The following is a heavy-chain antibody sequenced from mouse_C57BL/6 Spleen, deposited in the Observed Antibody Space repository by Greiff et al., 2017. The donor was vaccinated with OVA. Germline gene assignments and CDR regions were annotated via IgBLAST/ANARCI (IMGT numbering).Heavy chain of an antibody. CDR3: AGDFDV. Sequence: EVKLMESGGDLVKPGGSLKLSCAASGFTFSSYGMSWVRRTPDKRLEWVATISSGGSYTYYPDSVKGRFTISRDNAKNTLYLQMSSLKSEDTAMYYCAGDFDVWGTGTTVTVSS. CDR2: ISSGGSYT. V-gene: IGHV5-6*01. J-gene: IGHJ1*03. CDR1: GFTFSSYG.